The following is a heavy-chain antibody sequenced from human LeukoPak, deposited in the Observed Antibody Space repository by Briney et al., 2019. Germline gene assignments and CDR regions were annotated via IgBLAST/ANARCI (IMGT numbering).Heavy chain of an antibody. Sequence: SETLSLTCTVSGGSISSYYWSWIRQPPGKGLEWIGYIYYSGSTNYNPSLKSRDTISVDTSKNQFSLKLSSVTAADTAVYYCARLQATVSIHSYFDYWGQGTLVTVSS. CDR1: GGSISSYY. V-gene: IGHV4-59*01. D-gene: IGHD4-17*01. CDR2: IYYSGST. CDR3: ARLQATVSIHSYFDY. J-gene: IGHJ4*02.